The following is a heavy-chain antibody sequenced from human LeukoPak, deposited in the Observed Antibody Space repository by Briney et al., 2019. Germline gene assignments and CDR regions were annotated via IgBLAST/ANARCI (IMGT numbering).Heavy chain of an antibody. CDR3: AKYLGSGTSFDD. CDR2: ISGSGGST. CDR1: GFTFSSYS. Sequence: ASVKVSCKASGFTFSSYSMNWVRQAPGKGLEWVSSISGSGGSTYYADSVQGRFTISRDNSKNTLYLQMNSLRAEDTAVYYCAKYLGSGTSFDDWGQGTLVTVSS. V-gene: IGHV3-23*01. J-gene: IGHJ4*02. D-gene: IGHD3-10*01.